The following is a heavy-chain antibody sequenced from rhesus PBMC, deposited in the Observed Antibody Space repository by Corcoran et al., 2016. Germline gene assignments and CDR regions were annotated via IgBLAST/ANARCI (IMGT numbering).Heavy chain of an antibody. J-gene: IGHJ4*01. D-gene: IGHD6-25*01. V-gene: IGHV4S10*01. Sequence: QVQLQESGPGVVKPSETLSLTCAVSGGSISDSYRWSWLRQPPGKGLEWIGYIYGSGTSTNYNPSLKSRDTVSKDTAKNQFSLKVGSVTAADAAVYYCARSIAAAVFDYWGQGVLVTVSS. CDR3: ARSIAAAVFDY. CDR1: GGSISDSYR. CDR2: IYGSGTST.